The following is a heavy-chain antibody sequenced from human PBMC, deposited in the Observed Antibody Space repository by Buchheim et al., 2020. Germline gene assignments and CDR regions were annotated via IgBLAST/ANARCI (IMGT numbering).Heavy chain of an antibody. D-gene: IGHD3-9*01. V-gene: IGHV3-33*01. CDR3: ARISGIGHYDILTGSPELDAFDI. CDR2: IWYDGSNK. CDR1: GFTFSSYG. J-gene: IGHJ3*02. Sequence: QVQLVESGGGVVQPGRSLRLSCAASGFTFSSYGMHWVRQAPGKGLEWVAVIWYDGSNKYYADSVKGRFTISRDNSKNTLYLQMNSLRAEDTAVYYCARISGIGHYDILTGSPELDAFDIWGQGT.